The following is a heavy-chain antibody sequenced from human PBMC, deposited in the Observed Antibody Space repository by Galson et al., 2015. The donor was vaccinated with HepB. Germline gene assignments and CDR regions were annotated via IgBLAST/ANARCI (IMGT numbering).Heavy chain of an antibody. CDR2: IIPIFGTA. V-gene: IGHV1-69*13. Sequence: SVKVSCKASGGTFSSYAISWVRQAPGQGLEWMGGIIPIFGTANYAQKFQSRVTITADESTSTAYMELSSLRSEDTAVYYCAREAALSFNWFDPWGQGTLVTVSS. J-gene: IGHJ5*02. CDR3: AREAALSFNWFDP. D-gene: IGHD2-15*01. CDR1: GGTFSSYA.